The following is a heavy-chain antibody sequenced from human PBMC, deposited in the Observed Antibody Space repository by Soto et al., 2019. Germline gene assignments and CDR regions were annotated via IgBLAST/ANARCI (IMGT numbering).Heavy chain of an antibody. CDR3: ARDYYRFNSGYGFSMYV. V-gene: IGHV3-30-3*01. CDR1: GFTFSSYA. Sequence: QVQLVESGGGVVQPGRSLRLSCAASGFTFSSYAMHWVRQAPGKGLEWVAVISYDGSNKYYADSVKGRFTISRDNSKNPLYLQMNSLRAEDTAVYYCARDYYRFNSGYGFSMYVWGQGPTVTVSS. J-gene: IGHJ6*02. D-gene: IGHD5-12*01. CDR2: ISYDGSNK.